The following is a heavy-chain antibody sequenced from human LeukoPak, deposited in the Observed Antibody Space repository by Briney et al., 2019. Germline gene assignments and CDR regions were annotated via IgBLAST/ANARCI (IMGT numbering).Heavy chain of an antibody. J-gene: IGHJ4*02. CDR3: AGDTPPGGDYYFDY. CDR2: MWNGGTNT. D-gene: IGHD3-16*01. Sequence: GGSLTLSCAASGFSFSTYGMHWLRQPPGKGREGVALMWNGGTNTYYADSVKGRFTISRDNSKNTLYLQMNSLRVEDTAVYYCAGDTPPGGDYYFDYWGQGTLVIVSS. CDR1: GFSFSTYG. V-gene: IGHV3-33*01.